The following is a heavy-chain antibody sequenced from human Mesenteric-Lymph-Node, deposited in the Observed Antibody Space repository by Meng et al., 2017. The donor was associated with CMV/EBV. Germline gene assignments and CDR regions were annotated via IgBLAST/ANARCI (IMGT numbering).Heavy chain of an antibody. Sequence: GGSLRLSCVASGFTVSKSYLSWVRQAPGKGLEWVAFMYDDNRYYADSVRGRFTISRDNSKNTVHLQMNSLRVEDTAVYFCARGVVGVIPQDYWGQGPLVTVSS. D-gene: IGHD3-16*02. CDR1: GFTVSKSY. CDR3: ARGVVGVIPQDY. CDR2: MYDDNR. V-gene: IGHV3-53*01. J-gene: IGHJ4*02.